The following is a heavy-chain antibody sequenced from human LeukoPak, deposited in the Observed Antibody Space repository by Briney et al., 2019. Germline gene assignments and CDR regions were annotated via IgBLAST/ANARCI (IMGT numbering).Heavy chain of an antibody. CDR2: IRRRAYGRTT. CDR3: SRDSHGDDVYDY. V-gene: IGHV3-49*04. CDR1: GFTFEDFA. D-gene: IGHD1-1*01. Sequence: GRSLRLSCTVSGFTFEDFAMTWVRQAPGKGVEWVGFIRRRAYGRTTDYAASVKGRFTISIDDSKNIAFLQMNSLKTEDTAIYFCSRDSHGDDVYDYWGQGTLVTVSS. J-gene: IGHJ4*02.